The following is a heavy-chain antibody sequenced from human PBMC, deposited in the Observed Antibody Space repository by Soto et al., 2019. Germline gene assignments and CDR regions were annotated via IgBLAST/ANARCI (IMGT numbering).Heavy chain of an antibody. J-gene: IGHJ4*02. V-gene: IGHV4-39*01. CDR1: GGSISSSSYY. CDR3: ARHRGSRITMVRGVISNSRQPGGEEIDY. Sequence: SETLSLTCTVSGGSISSSSYYWGWIRQPPGKGLEWIGSIYYSGSTYYNPSLKSRVTISVDTSKNQFSLKLSSVTAADTAVYYCARHRGSRITMVRGVISNSRQPGGEEIDYCGQGTLVTVSS. D-gene: IGHD3-10*01. CDR2: IYYSGST.